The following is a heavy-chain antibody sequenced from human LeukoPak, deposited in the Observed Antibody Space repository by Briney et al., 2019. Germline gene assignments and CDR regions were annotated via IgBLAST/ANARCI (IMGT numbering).Heavy chain of an antibody. CDR1: GFTFSSYG. D-gene: IGHD6-19*01. Sequence: QTGGSLRLSCAASGFTFSSYGMHWVRQAPGKGLEWVAVIWYDGSNKYYADSVKGRFTISRDNSKNTLYLQMNSLRAEGTAVYYCARGPTIAVAGTRRDELDYWGQGTLVTVSS. CDR3: ARGPTIAVAGTRRDELDY. CDR2: IWYDGSNK. J-gene: IGHJ4*02. V-gene: IGHV3-33*01.